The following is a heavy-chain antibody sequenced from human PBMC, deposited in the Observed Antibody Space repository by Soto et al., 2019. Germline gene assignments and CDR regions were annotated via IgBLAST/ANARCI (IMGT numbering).Heavy chain of an antibody. D-gene: IGHD3-16*01. CDR3: ASLSRGNY. V-gene: IGHV4-34*01. CDR2: INHSGST. J-gene: IGHJ4*02. Sequence: SLTCAVYGGSFSGYYWSWIRQPPGKGLEWIGEINHSGSTNYNPSLKSRVTISVDTSKNQFSLKLSSVTAADTAVYYCASLSRGNYWGQGTLVTVSS. CDR1: GGSFSGYY.